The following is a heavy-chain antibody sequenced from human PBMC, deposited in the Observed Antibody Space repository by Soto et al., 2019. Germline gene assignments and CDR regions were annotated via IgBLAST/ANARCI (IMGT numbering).Heavy chain of an antibody. CDR3: ARDDDYGDYGYVDY. D-gene: IGHD4-17*01. CDR1: GFTFSSYS. J-gene: IGHJ4*02. Sequence: EVQLVESGGGLVKPGGSLRLSCAASGFTFSSYSMNWVRQAPGKGLEWVSSISSSSSYIYYADSVKGRFTISRDNAKNSLYLQMNSLRAEDTAVYYCARDDDYGDYGYVDYWGQGTLVTVSS. CDR2: ISSSSSYI. V-gene: IGHV3-21*01.